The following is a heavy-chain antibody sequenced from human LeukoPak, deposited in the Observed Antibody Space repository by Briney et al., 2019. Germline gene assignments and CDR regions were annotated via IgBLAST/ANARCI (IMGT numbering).Heavy chain of an antibody. D-gene: IGHD5-18*01. CDR1: DVSISSHY. CDR3: ATIKRGNIYGYFDF. V-gene: IGHV4-59*11. J-gene: IGHJ4*02. Sequence: PSETLSLACTVSDVSISSHYWSWLRQPPGKGLEWIAYMRDTVNTKDNPSFKSRLTLSADTSKNQFSLRLSSVTAADTAVYYCATIKRGNIYGYFDFWGQGILVTVSS. CDR2: MRDTVNT.